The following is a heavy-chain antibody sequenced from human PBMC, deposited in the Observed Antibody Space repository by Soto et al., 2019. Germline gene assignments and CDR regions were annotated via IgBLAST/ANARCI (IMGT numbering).Heavy chain of an antibody. Sequence: QVRLVESGGGVVQPGRSLRLSCASSGFTFSSYGMHWVRQAPGKGLEWVAVIWYDGSNKYYADSVKGRFTISRDNSKNTLYLQMNSLRAEDTAVSYCARESGVGWFDPWGQGTLVTVSS. CDR2: IWYDGSNK. V-gene: IGHV3-33*01. CDR1: GFTFSSYG. J-gene: IGHJ5*02. D-gene: IGHD2-15*01. CDR3: ARESGVGWFDP.